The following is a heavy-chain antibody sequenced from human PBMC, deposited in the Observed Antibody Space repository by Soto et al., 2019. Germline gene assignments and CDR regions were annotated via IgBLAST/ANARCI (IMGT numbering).Heavy chain of an antibody. J-gene: IGHJ6*02. D-gene: IGHD1-26*01. CDR1: GGPFSSYA. CDR2: IIPIFGTA. V-gene: IGHV1-69*13. Sequence: ASVKVSCTASGGPFSSYAISWVRHAPGQGLEWMGGIIPIFGTANYAQKFQGRVTITADESTSTAYMELSSLRSEDTAVYYCARELPSGNYGMDVWGQGTTVTVSS. CDR3: ARELPSGNYGMDV.